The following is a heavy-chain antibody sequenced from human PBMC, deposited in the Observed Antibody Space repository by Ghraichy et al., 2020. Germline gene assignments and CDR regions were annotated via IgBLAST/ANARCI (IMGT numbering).Heavy chain of an antibody. D-gene: IGHD3-3*01. CDR1: GVSMSSSSYY. CDR3: ARIMGCFDSWSGCHQAYYYAMDV. J-gene: IGHJ6*02. CDR2: IYYSGST. V-gene: IGHV4-39*01. Sequence: SETLSLTCTVSGVSMSSSSYYWGWVRQPPGKGLEWIGSIYYSGSTYYNPSLKTRVTISVDAFNNQFSLKLSSVTAPDTAVYYCARIMGCFDSWSGCHQAYYYAMDVWGQGTTVTVAS.